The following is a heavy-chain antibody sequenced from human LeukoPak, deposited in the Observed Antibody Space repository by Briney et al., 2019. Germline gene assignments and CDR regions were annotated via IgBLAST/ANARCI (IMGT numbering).Heavy chain of an antibody. CDR3: ARSSGTMIVVVNYYMDV. CDR1: GYTFTGYY. V-gene: IGHV1-2*02. D-gene: IGHD3-22*01. CDR2: INPNSGGT. J-gene: IGHJ6*03. Sequence: GASVKVSCKASGYTFTGYYMHWVRQAPGQGLEWMGWINPNSGGTNYAQKFQGRVTMTRDTSISTAYMELSRLRSDDTAVYYCARSSGTMIVVVNYYMDVWGKGTTVTVSS.